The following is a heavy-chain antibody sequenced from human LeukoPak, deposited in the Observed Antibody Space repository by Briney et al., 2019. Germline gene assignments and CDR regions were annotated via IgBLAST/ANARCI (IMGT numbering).Heavy chain of an antibody. CDR2: IRYDGSNK. J-gene: IGHJ5*02. V-gene: IGHV3-30*02. CDR1: GFTFSSYG. D-gene: IGHD5-24*01. CDR3: AKDVRDGYTGHLNP. Sequence: PGGSLRLSCAASGFTFSSYGMHWVRQAPGKGLEWVAFIRYDGSNKYYADSVKGRFTISRDNSKNTLYLQMNSLRAEDTAVYYCAKDVRDGYTGHLNPWGQGTLVTISS.